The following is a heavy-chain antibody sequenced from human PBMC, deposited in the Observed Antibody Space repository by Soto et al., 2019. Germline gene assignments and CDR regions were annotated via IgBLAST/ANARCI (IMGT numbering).Heavy chain of an antibody. D-gene: IGHD4-17*01. CDR2: IYYSGST. V-gene: IGHV4-30-4*01. CDR3: AREKYGDAFDI. CDR1: GGSISSGDYY. J-gene: IGHJ3*02. Sequence: TLSLPCTVSGGSISSGDYYWSWSRQPPGKGLEWIGYIYYSGSTYYNPSLKSRVTISVDTSKNQFSLKLSSVTAADTAVYYCAREKYGDAFDIWGQGTMVTVSS.